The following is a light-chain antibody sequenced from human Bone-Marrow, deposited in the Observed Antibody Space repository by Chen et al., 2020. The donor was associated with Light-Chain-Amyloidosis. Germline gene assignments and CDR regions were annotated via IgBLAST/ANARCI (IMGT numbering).Light chain of an antibody. V-gene: IGLV3-25*03. Sequence: SYELTQLPSVSVSPGQTARITCSGDDLPKKYAYWYQQKPGQAPVLVIHRDTERPSGISERFSGSSSGTTATLTISGVQAEDEADYHCQSADSSGTYEVIFGGGTKLTV. CDR2: RDT. CDR3: QSADSSGTYEVI. CDR1: DLPKKY. J-gene: IGLJ2*01.